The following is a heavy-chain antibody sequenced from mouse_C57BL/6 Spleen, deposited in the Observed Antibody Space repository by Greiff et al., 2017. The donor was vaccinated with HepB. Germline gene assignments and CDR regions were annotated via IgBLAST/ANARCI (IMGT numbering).Heavy chain of an antibody. CDR1: GYSITSDY. V-gene: IGHV3-8*01. Sequence: EVMLVESGPGLAKPSQTLSLTCSVTGYSITSDYWNWIRKFPGNKLEYMGYISYSGSTYYNPSLKSRISITRDTSKNQYYLQLNSVTTEDTATYYCARKGTLDGYYPYWYFDVWGTGTTVTVSS. J-gene: IGHJ1*03. CDR2: ISYSGST. D-gene: IGHD2-3*01. CDR3: ARKGTLDGYYPYWYFDV.